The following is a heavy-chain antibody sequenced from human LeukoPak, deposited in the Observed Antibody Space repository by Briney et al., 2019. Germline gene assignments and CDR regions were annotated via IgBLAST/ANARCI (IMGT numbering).Heavy chain of an antibody. CDR1: NGSISSTSSY. J-gene: IGHJ4*02. Sequence: SPSETLSLTCTVSNGSISSTSSYWGWLRQPPGKGLEWIGSIYYSGSTYYNPSLKSRVTISVGASKNHFSLKLSSVTAADTAVYYCASDSGYDSGNFDFWGQGTLVTVSS. V-gene: IGHV4-39*02. CDR2: IYYSGST. CDR3: ASDSGYDSGNFDF. D-gene: IGHD5-12*01.